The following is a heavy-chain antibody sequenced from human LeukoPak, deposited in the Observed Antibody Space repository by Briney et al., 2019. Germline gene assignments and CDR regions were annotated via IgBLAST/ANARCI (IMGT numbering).Heavy chain of an antibody. CDR1: GFTLSSYA. V-gene: IGHV3-23*01. D-gene: IGHD3-22*01. CDR3: AKDYYYDSSGYYWGNWFDP. CDR2: ISGSGGST. Sequence: GGSLRLSCAASGFTLSSYAMSWVRQAPGKGLEWVSAISGSGGSTYYADSVKGRFTISRDNSKNTLYLQMNSLRAEDTAVYYCAKDYYYDSSGYYWGNWFDPWGQGTLVTVSS. J-gene: IGHJ5*02.